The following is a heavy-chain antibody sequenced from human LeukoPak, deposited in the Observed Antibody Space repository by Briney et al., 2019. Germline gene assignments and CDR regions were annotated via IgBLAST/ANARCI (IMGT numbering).Heavy chain of an antibody. J-gene: IGHJ5*02. CDR1: GYTFTSYD. D-gene: IGHD1-26*01. V-gene: IGHV1-8*03. CDR2: MNPNSGNT. CDR3: ARVPTIVGATRAPYNWFDP. Sequence: GASVKVSCKASGYTFTSYDINWVRQATGQGLEWMGWMNPNSGNTGYAQKFQGRVTITRNTSISTAYMELSSLRSEDTAVYYCARVPTIVGATRAPYNWFDPWGQGTLVTVSS.